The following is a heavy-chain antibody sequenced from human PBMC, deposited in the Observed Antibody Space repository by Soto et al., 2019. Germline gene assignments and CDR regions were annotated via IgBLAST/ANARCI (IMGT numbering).Heavy chain of an antibody. J-gene: IGHJ4*02. CDR3: ARGQTWAHFDY. Sequence: GSLRLSCAASGFTFSSYAMHWVRQAPGKGLEYVSALSPDGGSTYYANSVKGRFTISRDNSKSTLYLQMGSLRGEDLAVYYCARGQTWAHFDYWGQGTLVTVSS. CDR1: GFTFSSYA. CDR2: LSPDGGST. D-gene: IGHD1-26*01. V-gene: IGHV3-64*01.